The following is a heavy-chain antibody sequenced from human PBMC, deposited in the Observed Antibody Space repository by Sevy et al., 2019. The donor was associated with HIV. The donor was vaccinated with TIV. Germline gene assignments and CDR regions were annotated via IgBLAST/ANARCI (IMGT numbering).Heavy chain of an antibody. Sequence: ASVKVSCAAFGYTFTTYDINWVRQAPGQGLEWMGWMSPNTGATGFAQKFQGRVTLTRNKSITPAYMELSSLTYEETAIYYCARGGNGDFWSYEYYYYGMDVWGQGTTVTVSS. CDR1: GYTFTTYD. V-gene: IGHV1-8*01. D-gene: IGHD3-3*01. CDR3: ARGGNGDFWSYEYYYYGMDV. CDR2: MSPNTGAT. J-gene: IGHJ6*02.